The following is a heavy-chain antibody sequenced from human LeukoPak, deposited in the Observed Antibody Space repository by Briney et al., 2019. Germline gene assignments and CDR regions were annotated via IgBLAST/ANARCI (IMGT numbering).Heavy chain of an antibody. CDR2: IYPGDSDT. J-gene: IGHJ4*02. Sequence: PGESLKISCKGSGYSFTSYWIGWVRQMPGKGLEWMGIIYPGDSDTTYSPSFQGQVTISADKSISTAYLQWSSLKASDTAMYYCARRAPDSSDSFDYWGQGTLVTVSS. CDR3: ARRAPDSSDSFDY. D-gene: IGHD6-25*01. V-gene: IGHV5-51*01. CDR1: GYSFTSYW.